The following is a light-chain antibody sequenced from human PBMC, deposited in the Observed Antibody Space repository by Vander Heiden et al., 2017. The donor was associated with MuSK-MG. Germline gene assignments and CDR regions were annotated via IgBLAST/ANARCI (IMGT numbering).Light chain of an antibody. Sequence: NFMLAQPHSVSESPGKTVTISCTRSSGSIASYYVQWFQQRPGSAPTTLIYEDNRRPSGVPDRFSGSIDTSSNSASLIISGLKTEDEADYYCQSYDRSNAGVLGGGNKLTVL. J-gene: IGLJ2*01. V-gene: IGLV6-57*03. CDR1: SGSIASYY. CDR2: EDN. CDR3: QSYDRSNAGV.